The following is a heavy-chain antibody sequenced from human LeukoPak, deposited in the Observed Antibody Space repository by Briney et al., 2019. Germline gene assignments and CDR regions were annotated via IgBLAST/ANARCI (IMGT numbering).Heavy chain of an antibody. CDR1: GFTLSSYW. CDR3: ARGQEFDDGVFDS. CDR2: IRSNGATT. V-gene: IGHV3-23*01. D-gene: IGHD1-1*01. Sequence: PGGSLRLSCAASGFTLSSYWMHWVRHAPGKGVVWVSTIRSNGATTFNADSVKGRFTISRDNSKNTVYLQVNTLRVEDTAIYYCARGQEFDDGVFDSWGQGTLVTVSS. J-gene: IGHJ4*02.